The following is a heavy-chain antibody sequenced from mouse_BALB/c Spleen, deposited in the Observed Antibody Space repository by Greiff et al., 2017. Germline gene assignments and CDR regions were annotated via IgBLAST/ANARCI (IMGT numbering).Heavy chain of an antibody. J-gene: IGHJ2*01. Sequence: EVHLVESGGGLVQPGGSRKLSCAASGFTFSSFGMHWVRQAPEKGLEWVAYISSGSSTIYYADTVKGRFTISRDNPKNTLFLQMTSLRSEDTAMYYCARGLRHYFDYWGQGTTLTVSS. CDR2: ISSGSSTI. CDR3: ARGLRHYFDY. D-gene: IGHD2-2*01. V-gene: IGHV5-17*02. CDR1: GFTFSSFG.